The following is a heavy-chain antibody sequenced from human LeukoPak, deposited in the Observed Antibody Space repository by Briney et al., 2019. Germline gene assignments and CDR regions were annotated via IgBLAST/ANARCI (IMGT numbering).Heavy chain of an antibody. CDR3: AKDLWTRTMVRGVSVLLFDY. CDR1: GFTFSSYG. V-gene: IGHV3-30*18. Sequence: PGGSLRLSCAASGFTFSSYGMHWVRQAPGKGLEWVAVISYDGSNKYYADSVKGRFTISRDNSKNTLYLQMNSLRAEDTAVYYCAKDLWTRTMVRGVSVLLFDYWGQGTLVTVSS. D-gene: IGHD3-10*01. J-gene: IGHJ4*02. CDR2: ISYDGSNK.